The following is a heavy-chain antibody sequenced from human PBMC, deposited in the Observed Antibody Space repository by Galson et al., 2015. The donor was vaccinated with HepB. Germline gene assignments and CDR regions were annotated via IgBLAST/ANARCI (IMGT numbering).Heavy chain of an antibody. Sequence: SLRLSCAASGFIFRSYAFHWVRQAPGKGLEWVAVMSNDGTNYYYAGSVKGRATISRDKSRSTVYLQLDNLRAEDTAVYYCARDRGDGYFWEAFDIWGHGTMVTVSS. D-gene: IGHD5-18*01. CDR2: MSNDGTNY. V-gene: IGHV3-30-3*01. CDR1: GFIFRSYA. CDR3: ARDRGDGYFWEAFDI. J-gene: IGHJ3*02.